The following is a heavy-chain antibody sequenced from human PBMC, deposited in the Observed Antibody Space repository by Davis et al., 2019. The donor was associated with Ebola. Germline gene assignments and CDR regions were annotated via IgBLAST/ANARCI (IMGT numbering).Heavy chain of an antibody. CDR1: GYTFTNYY. CDR3: ARDEFDY. Sequence: ASVKVSCKASGYTFTNYYMHWVRQAPGQRLEWMGWINAGNGNTEYSQKFQGRVTITRDTSASTAYMELSSLRSEDTAVFFCARDEFDYWGQGTLVTVSS. J-gene: IGHJ4*02. CDR2: INAGNGNT. V-gene: IGHV1-3*01.